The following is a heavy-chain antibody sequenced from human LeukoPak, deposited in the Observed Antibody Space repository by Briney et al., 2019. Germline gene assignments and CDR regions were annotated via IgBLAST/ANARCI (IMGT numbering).Heavy chain of an antibody. D-gene: IGHD3-22*01. J-gene: IGHJ2*01. Sequence: PSETLSLTCTVSGASISSNTYYWSWIRQPAVKGLERIGRIYSNGNINYNPTLEGRVTISADRSKNQVSMKVNSVTAADTAVYYCARACDLYDTSRHFDLWGRGTLITVSS. V-gene: IGHV4-61*02. CDR2: IYSNGNI. CDR3: ARACDLYDTSRHFDL. CDR1: GASISSNTYY.